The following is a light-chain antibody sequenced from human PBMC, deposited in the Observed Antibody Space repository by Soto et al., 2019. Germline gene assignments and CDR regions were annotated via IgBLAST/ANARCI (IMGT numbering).Light chain of an antibody. J-gene: IGKJ4*01. CDR3: LQLNSYPLT. Sequence: DIQLTQSPSFLSASVGDRVTITCRASQAISSYLDWYQQKPGKGPKLLNHAASTLQSGVPLRFSGSGSGTEFTLTISSLQPEDFATYYCLQLNSYPLTFGGGTEVEIK. CDR2: AAS. CDR1: QAISSY. V-gene: IGKV1-9*01.